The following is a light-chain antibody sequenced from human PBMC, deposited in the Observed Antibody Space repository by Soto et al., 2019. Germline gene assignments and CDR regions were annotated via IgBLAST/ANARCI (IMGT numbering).Light chain of an antibody. Sequence: QSVLTQPPSVSGAPGQRVTISCTGSSSNIGAGYDVHWYQQLPGTAPKLLIYGNSNRPSGVPDRFSGSKSGTSASLAITGLRSEDEADYYCAAWDDSLSANFVFGTGTKVTVL. CDR1: SSNIGAGYD. V-gene: IGLV1-40*01. J-gene: IGLJ1*01. CDR3: AAWDDSLSANFV. CDR2: GNS.